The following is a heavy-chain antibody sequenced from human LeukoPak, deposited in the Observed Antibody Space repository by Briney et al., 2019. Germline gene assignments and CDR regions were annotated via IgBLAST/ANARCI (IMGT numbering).Heavy chain of an antibody. CDR3: ARRYSSRWAFDY. J-gene: IGHJ4*02. Sequence: GGSLRLSCAASGFTFSSYEVNWVRQAPGKGLEWVSYISSSDSTIYYADSVKGRFTISRDNAKNSLYLQMNSLRAEDTAVYYCARRYSSRWAFDYWGQGTLVTVSS. V-gene: IGHV3-48*03. CDR2: ISSSDSTI. CDR1: GFTFSSYE. D-gene: IGHD6-13*01.